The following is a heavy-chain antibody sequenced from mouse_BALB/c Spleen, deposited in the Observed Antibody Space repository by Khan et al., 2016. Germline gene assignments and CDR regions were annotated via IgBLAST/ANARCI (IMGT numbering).Heavy chain of an antibody. J-gene: IGHJ2*01. CDR2: INPSSSYT. CDR1: GYSFTSYT. V-gene: IGHV1-4*01. D-gene: IGHD1-1*01. CDR3: ARYSTTVVAPLDY. Sequence: QVQLQQSGAELARPGASVKMSCKASGYSFTSYTMHWVKQRPGQGLEWLGFINPSSSYTNYNQNFKDKAPLTADKSSSTAYMQLSSLTSEDSAVYFCARYSTTVVAPLDYWGQGTTLTVAS.